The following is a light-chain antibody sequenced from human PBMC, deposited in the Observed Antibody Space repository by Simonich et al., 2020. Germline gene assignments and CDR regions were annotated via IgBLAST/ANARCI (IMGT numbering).Light chain of an antibody. CDR2: DVS. J-gene: IGLJ2*01. CDR1: SSDVGGYNY. V-gene: IGLV2-14*03. Sequence: QSALTQPASVSGSPGQSITISCPGTSSDVGGYNYVSWYQQHPGKAPKLMIYDVSNRPSGVSNRFSGSKSGNTASLTISGLQAEDEADYYCSSYAGSYTLVFGGGTKLTVL. CDR3: SSYAGSYTLV.